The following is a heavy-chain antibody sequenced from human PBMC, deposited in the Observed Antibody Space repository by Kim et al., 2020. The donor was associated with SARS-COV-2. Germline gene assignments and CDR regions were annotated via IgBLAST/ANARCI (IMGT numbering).Heavy chain of an antibody. V-gene: IGHV3-30*01. J-gene: IGHJ4*02. D-gene: IGHD3-10*01. CDR3: ARDWGNTGTQYYLDY. Sequence: GEFTISSDNSKNTLFLQMNTLGSEDTAIYYCARDWGNTGTQYYLDYWGQGTLVTVSS.